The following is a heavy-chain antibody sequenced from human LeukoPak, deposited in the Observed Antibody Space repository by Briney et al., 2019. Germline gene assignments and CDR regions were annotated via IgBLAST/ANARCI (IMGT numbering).Heavy chain of an antibody. CDR3: ASTLIPYDSSGYYFAYYYYMDV. D-gene: IGHD3-22*01. CDR2: IYTSGST. Sequence: SETLSLTCTVSGGSINSGSYYWSWIRQPAGKGLEWIGRIYTSGSTNYSPSLKSRVTISVDTSKNQFSLKLSSVTAADTAVYYCASTLIPYDSSGYYFAYYYYMDVWGKGTTVTISS. V-gene: IGHV4-61*02. CDR1: GGSINSGSYY. J-gene: IGHJ6*03.